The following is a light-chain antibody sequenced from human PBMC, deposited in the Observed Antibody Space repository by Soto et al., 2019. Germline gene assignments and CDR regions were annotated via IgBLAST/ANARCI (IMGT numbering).Light chain of an antibody. J-gene: IGKJ1*01. V-gene: IGKV3-20*01. CDR1: QGVSNNI. CDR2: RAS. Sequence: ESGLTQPPGTLSLSAGERATVSCRSSQGVSNNIIAWYPQKPGQAPTLLIYRASTRATGIPDRFSGSRSGTDFTLTISSLEFGDSAVYDCQQYGRSPTWTFGQGTKVDIK. CDR3: QQYGRSPTWT.